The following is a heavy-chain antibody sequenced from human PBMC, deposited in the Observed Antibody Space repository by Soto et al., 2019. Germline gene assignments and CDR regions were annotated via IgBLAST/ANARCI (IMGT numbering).Heavy chain of an antibody. D-gene: IGHD3-22*01. Sequence: QVQLQESGPGLVKPSQTLSLTCTVSGGSISSGGYYWSWIRQHPGKGLEWIGYIYYSGSTYYNPTLKSRVTKSVDTSKNQFSLKLSSVTAADTAVYYCARDAYYYDSSGYFFDYWGQGTLVTVSS. V-gene: IGHV4-31*03. CDR2: IYYSGST. CDR3: ARDAYYYDSSGYFFDY. CDR1: GGSISSGGYY. J-gene: IGHJ4*02.